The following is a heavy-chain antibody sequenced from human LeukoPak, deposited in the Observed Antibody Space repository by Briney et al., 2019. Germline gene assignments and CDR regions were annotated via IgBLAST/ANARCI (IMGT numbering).Heavy chain of an antibody. CDR1: GYTXTGYY. CDR2: INPNSGGT. J-gene: IGHJ5*02. V-gene: IGHV1-2*02. D-gene: IGHD6-19*01. Sequence: ASVRVSCKASGYTXTGYYMHWVRQAPGQGLEWMGWINPNSGGTNYAQKFQGRVTMTRDTSISTAYMELSRLRSDDTAVYYCARDFAADSSGWYSRLDPWGQGTLVTVSS. CDR3: ARDFAADSSGWYSRLDP.